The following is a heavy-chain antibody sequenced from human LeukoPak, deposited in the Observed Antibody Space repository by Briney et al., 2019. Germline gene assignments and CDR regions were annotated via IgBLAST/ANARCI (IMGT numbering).Heavy chain of an antibody. V-gene: IGHV4-30-4*01. CDR1: GGSINNGDYI. D-gene: IGHD1-26*01. J-gene: IGHJ4*02. Sequence: SSQTLSLTCTVSGGSINNGDYIWTWIRQPPGKGLEWIGRFHHGGSPSYNPSLESRVTMSIDTSKNHLSLELTSVTAADTAMYYCTRESGAFSPFGFWGQGTLVTVSS. CDR2: FHHGGSP. CDR3: TRESGAFSPFGF.